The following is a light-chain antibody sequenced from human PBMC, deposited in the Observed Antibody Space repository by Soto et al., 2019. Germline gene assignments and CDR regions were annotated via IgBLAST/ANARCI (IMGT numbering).Light chain of an antibody. CDR2: GAS. Sequence: EIVMTQSPATLSVSPGERATLSCRASQSVSSNLAWYQQKPGQAPRLLIYGASTRATGIPARFSGSGSGTEFTLTLSSLQSEDFAVYYCQQYYNWPPWTFGQGTKVEIK. J-gene: IGKJ1*01. CDR1: QSVSSN. V-gene: IGKV3-15*01. CDR3: QQYYNWPPWT.